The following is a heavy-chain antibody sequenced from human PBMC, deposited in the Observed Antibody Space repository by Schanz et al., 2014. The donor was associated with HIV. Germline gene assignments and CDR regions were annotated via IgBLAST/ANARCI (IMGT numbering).Heavy chain of an antibody. V-gene: IGHV1-2*02. CDR3: GSGLSVYSSSSSV. Sequence: QVQLVQSGTEVKKPGASVKVSCKASGYTFNTYDINWVRQAPGQGLEWMGWINPNSGGTNYAQKFQGRVTMTRDTSLSTAYMELSRLRSADTAVYYCGSGLSVYSSSSSVWGQGTTVTVSS. CDR1: GYTFNTYD. D-gene: IGHD6-13*01. CDR2: INPNSGGT. J-gene: IGHJ6*02.